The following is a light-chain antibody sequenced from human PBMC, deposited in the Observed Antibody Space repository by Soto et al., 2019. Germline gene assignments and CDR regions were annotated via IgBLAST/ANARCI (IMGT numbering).Light chain of an antibody. CDR1: SSSIGTNT. J-gene: IGLJ2*01. Sequence: QPVLTQPPSASGTPGQRVTISCSGSSSSIGTNTVNWYQQLPRTAPKLLIYGHNQRPSGVPDRFSGSKSGTSASLAISGLQSEDEADYYCAAWDDSLNGRVFGGGTKLTVL. CDR2: GHN. CDR3: AAWDDSLNGRV. V-gene: IGLV1-44*01.